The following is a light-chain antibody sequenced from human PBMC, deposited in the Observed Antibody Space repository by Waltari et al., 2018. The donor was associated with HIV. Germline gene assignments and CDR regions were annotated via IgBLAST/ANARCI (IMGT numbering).Light chain of an antibody. CDR1: ASNIGTNYD. Sequence: QSVLTQPPSVSGAPGQSVTISCSGSASNIGTNYDVNWYQQFPGVAPKLLIFGDYNRPSGVPDRFSGSKSGTSASLAITGLQPEDEADYYCQSYDVALGGFYLFGTGTTVTVL. CDR2: GDY. V-gene: IGLV1-40*01. CDR3: QSYDVALGGFYL. J-gene: IGLJ1*01.